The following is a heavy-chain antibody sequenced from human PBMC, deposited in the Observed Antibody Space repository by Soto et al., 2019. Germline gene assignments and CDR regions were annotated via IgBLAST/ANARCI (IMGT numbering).Heavy chain of an antibody. V-gene: IGHV3-9*01. D-gene: IGHD4-4*01. Sequence: PGGSLRLSCAASGFTFDDYAMHWVRQAPGKGLEWVSGISWNSGSIGYADSVKGRFTISRDNAKNSLYLQMNSLRPEDTALYYCAKDPYSNYGYYMDVWGKGTTVTVSS. CDR2: ISWNSGSI. J-gene: IGHJ6*03. CDR1: GFTFDDYA. CDR3: AKDPYSNYGYYMDV.